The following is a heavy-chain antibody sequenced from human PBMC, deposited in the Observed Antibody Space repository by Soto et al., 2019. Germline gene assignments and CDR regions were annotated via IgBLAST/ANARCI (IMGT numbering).Heavy chain of an antibody. CDR1: GFSLRTSGMR. V-gene: IGHV2-70*04. J-gene: IGHJ3*02. CDR3: ARMYGGNSRDAFDI. D-gene: IGHD2-21*02. Sequence: GSGPTLVNPTQTLTLTCTFSGFSLRTSGMRVTWIRQPPGKALEWLARIDWDDDKFYSTSLKTRLTISKDTSKNQVVLTMINMDPVDTATYYCARMYGGNSRDAFDIWGQGTMVTVSS. CDR2: IDWDDDK.